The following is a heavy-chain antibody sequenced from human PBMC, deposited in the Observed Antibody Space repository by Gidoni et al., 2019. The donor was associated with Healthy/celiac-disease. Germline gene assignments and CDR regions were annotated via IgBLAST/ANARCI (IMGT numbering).Heavy chain of an antibody. CDR3: ARARGDSSGYYLPGIDY. J-gene: IGHJ4*02. Sequence: QVQLVQYGAEVKKPEASVKVACKASGYNFTSYGNSRVRQAPGQGLEWRGWISAYNGNTNYAQKLQGRVTMTTDTSTSTAYMELRSLRSDDTAVYYCARARGDSSGYYLPGIDYCGQGTLVTVSS. D-gene: IGHD3-22*01. CDR2: ISAYNGNT. V-gene: IGHV1-18*01. CDR1: GYNFTSYG.